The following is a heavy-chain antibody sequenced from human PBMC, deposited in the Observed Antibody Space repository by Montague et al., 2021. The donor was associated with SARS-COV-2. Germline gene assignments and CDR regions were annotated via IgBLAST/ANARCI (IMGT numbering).Heavy chain of an antibody. CDR2: IYYSGST. D-gene: IGHD6-19*01. CDR3: ARVPQWLVPFDF. Sequence: SETLSLTCSVSGDSISHSSYYWGWIRQPPGKGLEWIGSIYYSGSTYYNPSLKSRVTISVDTSKNQVSLKLNSVTAADTAVYYCARVPQWLVPFDFWGQGTLVAVSS. J-gene: IGHJ4*02. CDR1: GDSISHSSYY. V-gene: IGHV4-39*07.